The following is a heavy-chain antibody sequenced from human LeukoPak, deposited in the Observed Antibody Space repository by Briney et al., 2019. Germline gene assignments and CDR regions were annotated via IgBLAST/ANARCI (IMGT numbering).Heavy chain of an antibody. CDR2: IGGSGGDT. J-gene: IGHJ4*02. D-gene: IGHD6-6*01. V-gene: IGHV3-23*01. Sequence: AGGSLRLSCAASGXTFSSHAMTWVRQAPGKGLEWVSAIGGSGGDTYYADSVRGRFTISRDNSKNTLNLQMNSLRAEDSAVYYCAREEAVRRFGHDYWGQGTLVTVSS. CDR1: GXTFSSHA. CDR3: AREEAVRRFGHDY.